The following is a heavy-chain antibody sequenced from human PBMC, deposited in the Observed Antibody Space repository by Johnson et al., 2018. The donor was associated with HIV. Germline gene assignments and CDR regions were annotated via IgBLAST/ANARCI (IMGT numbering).Heavy chain of an antibody. V-gene: IGHV3-7*02. CDR2: IKKDGSKK. D-gene: IGHD6-19*01. CDR1: GFTFTFYW. CDR3: AKGSGSGWLRDAFDI. Sequence: VQLVESGGGLVQPGGSLRLSCEVSGFTFTFYWMSWVRQSPGKGLEWVANIKKDGSKKYYADSVKGRFTISRDNSKNTLYLEMNSLRAEDTAVYYCAKGSGSGWLRDAFDIWGQGTMVTVSS. J-gene: IGHJ3*02.